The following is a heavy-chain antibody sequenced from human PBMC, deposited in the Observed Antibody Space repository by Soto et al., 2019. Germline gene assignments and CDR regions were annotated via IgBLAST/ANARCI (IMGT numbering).Heavy chain of an antibody. V-gene: IGHV3-66*01. J-gene: IGHJ6*03. CDR1: GFTVSSNY. CDR3: AREANYGSGSYRYYYYYMDV. D-gene: IGHD3-10*01. Sequence: GGSLRLSCAASGFTVSSNYMSWVRQAPGKGLEWVSVIYSGGSTYYADSVKGRFTISRDNSKNTLYLQMNSLRAEDTAVYYCAREANYGSGSYRYYYYYMDVWGKGTTVTVSS. CDR2: IYSGGST.